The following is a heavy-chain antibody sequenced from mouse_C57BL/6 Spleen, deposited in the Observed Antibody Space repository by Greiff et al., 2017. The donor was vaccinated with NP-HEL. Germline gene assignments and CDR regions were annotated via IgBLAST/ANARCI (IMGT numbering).Heavy chain of an antibody. D-gene: IGHD2-4*01. Sequence: QVQLQQSGAELARPGASVKMSCKASGYTFTSYTMHWVKQRPGQGLEWIGYINPSSGYTKYNQKFKDKATLTADKSSSTAYMQLSSLTSEDSAVYDCARSGYDYDDWFAYWGQGTLVTVSA. J-gene: IGHJ3*01. CDR3: ARSGYDYDDWFAY. V-gene: IGHV1-4*01. CDR2: INPSSGYT. CDR1: GYTFTSYT.